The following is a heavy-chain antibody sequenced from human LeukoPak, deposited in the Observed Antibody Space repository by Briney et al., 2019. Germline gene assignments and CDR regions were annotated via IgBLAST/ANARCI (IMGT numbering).Heavy chain of an antibody. Sequence: RPGGSLRLSCAASGFTFRSYAMSWVRQAPGKGLEWVSGISGSGGATYYPDSVKGRFTSSRDNSKNTLYLQMNSLRVEDTAVYYCARAFWVDTAMVPDYWGQGTLVTVSS. CDR2: ISGSGGAT. D-gene: IGHD5-18*01. CDR1: GFTFRSYA. CDR3: ARAFWVDTAMVPDY. J-gene: IGHJ4*02. V-gene: IGHV3-23*01.